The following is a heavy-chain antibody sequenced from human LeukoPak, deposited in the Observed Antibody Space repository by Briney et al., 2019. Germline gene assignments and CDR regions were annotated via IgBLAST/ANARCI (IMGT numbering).Heavy chain of an antibody. CDR1: GGSISSGGYY. D-gene: IGHD7-27*01. V-gene: IGHV4-39*01. Sequence: SETLSLTCTVSGGSISSGGYYWSWIRQHPGKGLEWIGYIYYSGSTYYNPSLKSRVTISVDTSKNQFSLKVTSVTAADTAIYYCARHLALGPYDYWGQGTLVTVSS. J-gene: IGHJ4*02. CDR2: IYYSGST. CDR3: ARHLALGPYDY.